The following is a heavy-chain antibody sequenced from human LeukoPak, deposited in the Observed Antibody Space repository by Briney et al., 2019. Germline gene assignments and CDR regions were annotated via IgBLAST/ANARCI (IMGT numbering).Heavy chain of an antibody. CDR1: GYSFTSYW. V-gene: IGHV5-51*01. J-gene: IGHJ3*02. CDR3: ARQAPSMVRGVIADAFDI. D-gene: IGHD3-10*01. CDR2: IYPGDSDT. Sequence: GESLKISCKGSGYSFTSYWIGWVRQMPGKGLEWMGIIYPGDSDTRYSPSFQGQVTISADKSISTAYLQWSSLKASDTAMHYCARQAPSMVRGVIADAFDIWGQGTMVTVSS.